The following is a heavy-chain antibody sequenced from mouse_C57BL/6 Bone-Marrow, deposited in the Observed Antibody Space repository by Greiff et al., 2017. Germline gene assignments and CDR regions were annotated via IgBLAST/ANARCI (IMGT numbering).Heavy chain of an antibody. CDR3: ARGGILLRRLFAY. J-gene: IGHJ3*01. Sequence: VQLQQSGPELVKPGASVKISCKASGYTFTDYYMNWVKQSHGKSLEWIGDINPNNGGTSYNQKFKGKATLTVDKSSSTAYMGLRSLTSEDSSVYSCARGGILLRRLFAYWGQGTLVTVSA. CDR1: GYTFTDYY. D-gene: IGHD1-1*01. V-gene: IGHV1-26*01. CDR2: INPNNGGT.